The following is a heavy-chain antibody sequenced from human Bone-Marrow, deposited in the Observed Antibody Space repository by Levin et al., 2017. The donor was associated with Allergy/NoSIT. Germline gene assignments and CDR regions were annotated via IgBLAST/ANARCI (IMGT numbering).Heavy chain of an antibody. V-gene: IGHV3-7*04. CDR2: IRQDGSEK. J-gene: IGHJ4*02. CDR3: ARDPFGIVVPY. D-gene: IGHD6-19*01. Sequence: GESLKISCAASGFAFSNDWMYWVRQAPGKGLEWVANIRQDGSEKYYVDSVKGRFTISRDNAKNSLYLQMNSLRAEDTAVYYCARDPFGIVVPYWGQGTLVTVSS. CDR1: GFAFSNDW.